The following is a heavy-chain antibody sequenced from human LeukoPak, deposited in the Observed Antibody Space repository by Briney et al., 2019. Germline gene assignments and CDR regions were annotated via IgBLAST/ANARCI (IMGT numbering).Heavy chain of an antibody. Sequence: QSGGSLRLSCAASGFTFSSYAMSWVRQAPGKGLEWVSAISGSGGSTYYADSVKGRFTISRDNSKNTLYLQMNSLRAEDTAVYYCATGYSYGYDLDYWGQGTLVTVSS. D-gene: IGHD5-18*01. V-gene: IGHV3-23*01. CDR1: GFTFSSYA. CDR3: ATGYSYGYDLDY. J-gene: IGHJ4*02. CDR2: ISGSGGST.